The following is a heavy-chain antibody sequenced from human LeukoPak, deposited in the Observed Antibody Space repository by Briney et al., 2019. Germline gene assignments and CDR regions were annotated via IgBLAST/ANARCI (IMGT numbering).Heavy chain of an antibody. D-gene: IGHD5-12*01. Sequence: ASVKVSCKASGYTFTGYYMHWVRQAPGQGLEWMGWINPNSGGTNYAQKFRGRVTMTRDTSISTAYMELSRLRSDDTAVYYCARGGVYSGYVYFDYWGQGTLVTVSS. V-gene: IGHV1-2*02. CDR3: ARGGVYSGYVYFDY. CDR1: GYTFTGYY. CDR2: INPNSGGT. J-gene: IGHJ4*02.